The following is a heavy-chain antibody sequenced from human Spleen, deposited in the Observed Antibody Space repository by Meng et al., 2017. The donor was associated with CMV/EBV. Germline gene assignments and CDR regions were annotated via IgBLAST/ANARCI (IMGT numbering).Heavy chain of an antibody. Sequence: ASRFTFSSYAMGWVRQAPGKGVEWVSAISGSGGSTYYADSVKGRFTISRDNSKNTLYLQMNSLRAEDTAVYYCAKDSRFSPGAFDIWGQGTMVTVSS. CDR1: RFTFSSYA. V-gene: IGHV3-23*01. CDR2: ISGSGGST. D-gene: IGHD2/OR15-2a*01. J-gene: IGHJ3*02. CDR3: AKDSRFSPGAFDI.